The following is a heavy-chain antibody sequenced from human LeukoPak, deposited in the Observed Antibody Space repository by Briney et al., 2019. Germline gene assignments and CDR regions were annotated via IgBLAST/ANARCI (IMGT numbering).Heavy chain of an antibody. Sequence: SETLSLTCIVSGDSISSYYWNWIRQPPGKGLEWVGFIYYSGSTNHNPSLKSRVTISVDTSKNQFSLRLTSVTAADTAVYYCARAGRFGSSGCYYHAFDLWGQGTMVTVSS. CDR1: GDSISSYY. V-gene: IGHV4-59*01. D-gene: IGHD3-22*01. J-gene: IGHJ3*01. CDR3: ARAGRFGSSGCYYHAFDL. CDR2: IYYSGST.